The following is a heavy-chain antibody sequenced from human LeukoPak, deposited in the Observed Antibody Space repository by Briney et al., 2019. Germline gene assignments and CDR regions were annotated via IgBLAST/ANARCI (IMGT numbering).Heavy chain of an antibody. CDR3: ARDLAVLLWFGELYGMDV. D-gene: IGHD3-10*01. J-gene: IGHJ6*02. CDR1: GYTFTSYA. Sequence: ASVKVSCKASGYTFTSYAMHWVRQAPGQRLEWMGWINAGNGNTKYSQKFQGRVTITRDTSASTAYMELSSLRSEDTAVYYCARDLAVLLWFGELYGMDVWGQGTTVTVSS. CDR2: INAGNGNT. V-gene: IGHV1-3*01.